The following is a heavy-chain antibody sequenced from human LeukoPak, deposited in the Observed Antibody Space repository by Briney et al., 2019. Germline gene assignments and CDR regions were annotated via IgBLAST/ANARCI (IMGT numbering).Heavy chain of an antibody. CDR2: IYTSGST. D-gene: IGHD6-6*01. J-gene: IGHJ4*02. CDR1: GGSFSSYY. CDR3: ARLTRLSTSPDRYYLDY. Sequence: PSETLSLTCTVSGGSFSSYYWNWIRQPAGKGLEWIGRIYTSGSTNYNPSLKSRVTMSVDTSKNQFSVKLNSVTAADTAVYYCARLTRLSTSPDRYYLDYWGQGTLVTVPS. V-gene: IGHV4-4*07.